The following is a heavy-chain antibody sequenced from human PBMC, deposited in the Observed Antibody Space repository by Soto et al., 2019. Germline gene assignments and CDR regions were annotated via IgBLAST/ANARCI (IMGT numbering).Heavy chain of an antibody. CDR1: GGSFSGYY. J-gene: IGHJ4*02. V-gene: IGHV4-34*01. D-gene: IGHD4-17*01. CDR2: INHSGST. Sequence: QVQLQQWGAGLLKPSETLSLTCAVYGGSFSGYYWSWIRQPPGKGLEWIGEINHSGSTNYNPSLKRRVTISVGTSKNQFSLKLSSVTAADTAVYYCARGFTGMTTVPDPPGYWGQGTLVTVSS. CDR3: ARGFTGMTTVPDPPGY.